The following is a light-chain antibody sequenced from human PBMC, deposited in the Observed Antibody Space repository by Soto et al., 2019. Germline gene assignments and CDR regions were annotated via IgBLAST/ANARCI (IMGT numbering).Light chain of an antibody. CDR2: GAF. V-gene: IGKV3-20*01. CDR1: QSVSSKY. J-gene: IGKJ4*01. Sequence: EILLTQSPGTLSLSPGERATFSCRAGQSVSSKYLAWYQKNTCHAPRLLIYGAFKRATGIPERLSGSGSGTDLTITISSLKSEDFAVYYCQQYNNWPLTFGGGTKVDI. CDR3: QQYNNWPLT.